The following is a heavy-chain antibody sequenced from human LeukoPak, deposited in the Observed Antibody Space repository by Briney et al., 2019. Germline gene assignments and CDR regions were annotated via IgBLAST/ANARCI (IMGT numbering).Heavy chain of an antibody. V-gene: IGHV4-39*01. CDR1: GGSISSSSYY. D-gene: IGHD3/OR15-3a*01. J-gene: IGHJ5*02. CDR3: ARHWTNNWFDP. Sequence: KPSETLSLTCTVSGGSISSSSYYWGWIRQPPGKGLEWIGCIYYNGSTYYNPSFKSRVTISVDTSKNQFSLKLSSVTAADTAVYYCARHWTNNWFDPWGQGTLVTVSS. CDR2: IYYNGST.